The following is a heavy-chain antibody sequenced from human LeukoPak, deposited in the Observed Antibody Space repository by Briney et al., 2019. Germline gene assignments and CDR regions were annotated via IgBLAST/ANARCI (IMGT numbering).Heavy chain of an antibody. Sequence: SETLSLTCAVYGGSFSGYYWSWIRQPPGKGLEWIGEINHSGSTNYNPSLKSRVTISVDTSKNQFSLKLSSVTAADTAVYYCARIAAAGPNLIDYWGQGTLATVSS. CDR1: GGSFSGYY. V-gene: IGHV4-34*01. J-gene: IGHJ4*02. D-gene: IGHD6-13*01. CDR2: INHSGST. CDR3: ARIAAAGPNLIDY.